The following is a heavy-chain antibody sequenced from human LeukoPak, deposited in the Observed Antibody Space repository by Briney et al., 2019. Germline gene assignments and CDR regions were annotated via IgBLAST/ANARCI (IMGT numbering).Heavy chain of an antibody. CDR2: IYYSGST. V-gene: IGHV4-31*03. CDR1: GGSISSCGYY. CDR3: ARGIRISYGFDY. D-gene: IGHD5-18*01. J-gene: IGHJ4*02. Sequence: SLTLSLTCTVSGGSISSCGYYWSWIRQHPGKGLEWIGYIYYSGSTYYNPSLKRRVTISVDTSKNQFCLKLSSVTAADTAVYYCARGIRISYGFDYWGQGTLVTASS.